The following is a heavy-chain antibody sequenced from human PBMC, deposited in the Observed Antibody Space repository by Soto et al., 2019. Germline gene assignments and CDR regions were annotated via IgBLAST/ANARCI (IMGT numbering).Heavy chain of an antibody. V-gene: IGHV4-39*01. CDR2: IYYSGST. CDR3: ARQGKDNWNDDWFDP. D-gene: IGHD1-20*01. J-gene: IGHJ5*02. CDR1: GGSISSSSYY. Sequence: PSETLSLTCTVSGGSISSSSYYWGWIRQPPGKGLEWIGSIYYSGSTYYNPSLKSRVTISVDTSKNQFSLKLSSVTAADTAVYYCARQGKDNWNDDWFDPWGQGTLVT.